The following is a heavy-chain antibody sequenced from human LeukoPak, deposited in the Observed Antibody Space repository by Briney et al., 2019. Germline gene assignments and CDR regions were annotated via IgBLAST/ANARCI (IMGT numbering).Heavy chain of an antibody. CDR3: ARGYGSGSYTPTKN. CDR1: GFTFSSYW. V-gene: IGHV3-7*04. Sequence: PGGSLRLSCAASGFTFSSYWMSWVRQAPGKGLEWVANIKHGASEKYYMDSVEGRFTISRDDAKNSLYLEMNSLRVEDTAVYYCARGYGSGSYTPTKNWGQGVLVTVSS. CDR2: IKHGASEK. D-gene: IGHD3-10*01. J-gene: IGHJ4*02.